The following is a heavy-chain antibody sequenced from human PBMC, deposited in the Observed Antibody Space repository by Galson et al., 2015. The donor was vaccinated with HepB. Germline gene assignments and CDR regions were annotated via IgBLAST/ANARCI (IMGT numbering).Heavy chain of an antibody. Sequence: SVKVSCKVSGYTLTELSMHWVRQAPGKGLEWMGGFDPEDGETIYAQKFQGRVTMTEDTSTDTAYMELSSLRSEDAAVYYCATAFTAFAYPDYWGQGTLVTVSS. D-gene: IGHD2-2*01. V-gene: IGHV1-24*01. CDR1: GYTLTELS. CDR2: FDPEDGET. J-gene: IGHJ4*02. CDR3: ATAFTAFAYPDY.